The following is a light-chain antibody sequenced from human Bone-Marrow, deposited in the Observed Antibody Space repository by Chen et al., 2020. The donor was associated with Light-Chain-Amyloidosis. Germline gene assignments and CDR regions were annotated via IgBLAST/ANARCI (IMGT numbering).Light chain of an antibody. V-gene: IGLV3-21*02. CDR1: NIGTTS. CDR2: DYS. J-gene: IGLJ3*02. CDR3: QVWDRSSDRPV. Sequence: SSLLTQPSSVSVAPGHPATLACGGNNIGTTSVHRSQQTPGQAPRLVVYDYSDRPSVIPERLSGSNSGNTATLTIIRVAAGDEADYDWQVWDRSSDRPVFGGGTKLTVL.